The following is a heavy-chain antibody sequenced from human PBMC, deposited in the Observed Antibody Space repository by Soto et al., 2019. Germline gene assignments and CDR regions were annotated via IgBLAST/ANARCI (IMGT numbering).Heavy chain of an antibody. Sequence: QVQLQESGPGLVKPSETLSLTCSVSGGSISNHDWSWIRQPPGKGLEWIGYIYYNGNTNYNPSRKSRVTMSVDTSRNQISLKLTTVTAADTAVYYCTRANWYSEYWGQGTLVTVSS. CDR2: IYYNGNT. D-gene: IGHD7-27*01. V-gene: IGHV4-59*11. CDR1: GGSISNHD. CDR3: TRANWYSEY. J-gene: IGHJ4*02.